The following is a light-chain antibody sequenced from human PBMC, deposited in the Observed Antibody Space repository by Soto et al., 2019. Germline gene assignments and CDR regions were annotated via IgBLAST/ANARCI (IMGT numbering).Light chain of an antibody. CDR1: SRDVGGYNS. Sequence: QSALIQPASVSGSPGLSIAISCTGTSRDVGGYNSVSWYQQQPGKVPKLMIYDVSNRPSGVSNRFSGSKSGNTASLTISGLQAEDEGDYYCSSYTTGGSYVFGTGTKLTVL. V-gene: IGLV2-14*01. J-gene: IGLJ1*01. CDR2: DVS. CDR3: SSYTTGGSYV.